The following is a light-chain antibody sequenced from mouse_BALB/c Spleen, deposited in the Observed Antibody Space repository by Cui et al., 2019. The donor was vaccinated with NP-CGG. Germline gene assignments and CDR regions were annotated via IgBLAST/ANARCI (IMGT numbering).Light chain of an antibody. CDR1: TGAVTTSNY. Sequence: QSVVTQESALTTSPGETVTLTCRSSTGAVTTSNYANWVQEKPDHLFTGLIGSTYTRAPGVPARFSGSLIGDKAALTITGAQTEDETIYFCALWYSNHWVFGGGTKLTVL. V-gene: IGLV1*01. CDR2: STY. CDR3: ALWYSNHWV. J-gene: IGLJ1*01.